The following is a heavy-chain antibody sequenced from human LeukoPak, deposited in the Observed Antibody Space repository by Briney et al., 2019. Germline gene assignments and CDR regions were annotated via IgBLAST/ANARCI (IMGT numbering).Heavy chain of an antibody. CDR3: ARVVYSSSWPTYYYYGMDV. J-gene: IGHJ6*02. D-gene: IGHD6-13*01. Sequence: GGSLRLSCAASGFTFSSYWMSWVRHAPGRGLEWVANIKQDGSAKYYVDSVKGRFTISRDNAKNSLCLQMNSLRAEDTAVYYCARVVYSSSWPTYYYYGMDVWGQGTTVTVSS. V-gene: IGHV3-7*03. CDR2: IKQDGSAK. CDR1: GFTFSSYW.